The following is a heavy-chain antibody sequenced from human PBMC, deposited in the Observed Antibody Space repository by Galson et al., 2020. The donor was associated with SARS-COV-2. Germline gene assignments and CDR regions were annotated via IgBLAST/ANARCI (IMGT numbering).Heavy chain of an antibody. J-gene: IGHJ6*02. CDR3: ATDIAVAGAPGGMDV. CDR2: FDPEDGET. Sequence: ASVKVSCKVSGYTLTELSMHWVRQAPGKGLEWMGGFDPEDGETIYAQKFQGRVTMTEDTSTDTAYMELSSLRSEDTAVYYCATDIAVAGAPGGMDVWGQGTTVTVSS. V-gene: IGHV1-24*01. D-gene: IGHD6-19*01. CDR1: GYTLTELS.